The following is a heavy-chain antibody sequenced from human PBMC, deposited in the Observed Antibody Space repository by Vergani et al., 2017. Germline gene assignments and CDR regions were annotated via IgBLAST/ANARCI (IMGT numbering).Heavy chain of an antibody. D-gene: IGHD6-6*01. CDR3: ARAEFSSKCYGQSFYLDY. CDR2: VYFTGST. V-gene: IGHV4-4*07. Sequence: QVQLQESGPGLVKSSQTLSLTCRVSGVSIKSRYYWTWVRQPAGKGIEWLGRVYFTGSTNYNPSLRSRLSLSIDTALNEVSLKLHSVSAGDTAMYFCARAEFSSKCYGQSFYLDYWGQGLPVTVSS. J-gene: IGHJ4*02. CDR1: GVSIKSRYY.